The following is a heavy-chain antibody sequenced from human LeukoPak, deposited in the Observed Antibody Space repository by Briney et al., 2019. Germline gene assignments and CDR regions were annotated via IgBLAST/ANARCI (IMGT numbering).Heavy chain of an antibody. J-gene: IGHJ4*02. V-gene: IGHV3-64*01. CDR1: GFTFSSYA. CDR2: ISSNGGST. D-gene: IGHD6-19*01. CDR3: ARVRWSSGWYDY. Sequence: GGSLRLSSAASGFTFSSYAMHWVRQAPGKGLEYVSAISSNGGSTYYANSVKGRFTISRDNSKNTLYLQMGSLRAEDMAVYYCARVRWSSGWYDYWGQGTLVTVSS.